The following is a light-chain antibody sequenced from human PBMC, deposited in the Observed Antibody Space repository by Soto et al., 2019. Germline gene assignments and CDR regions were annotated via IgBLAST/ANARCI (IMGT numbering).Light chain of an antibody. CDR2: WAS. CDR1: QSLFYSSNNNNY. Sequence: DIVMTQSPDSLAVSLGERATINCKSSQSLFYSSNNNNYLAWYQQKPGQPPKLLFYWASTRESGVPDRFSGSGSGTDFTLTISSLQAEDVAVYYCQQYYSTPNTFGQGTKLEIK. V-gene: IGKV4-1*01. J-gene: IGKJ2*01. CDR3: QQYYSTPNT.